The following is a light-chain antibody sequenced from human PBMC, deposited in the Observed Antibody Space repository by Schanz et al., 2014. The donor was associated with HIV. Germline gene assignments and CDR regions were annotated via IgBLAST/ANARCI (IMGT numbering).Light chain of an antibody. J-gene: IGKJ2*01. Sequence: DIQMTQSPSTVSASVGDRVTITCRASENINYWLAWFQQKPGGAPKLLIYKTATLESGVPSRFSGSGSVTEFSLTITSLQPDDFATYYCQQCVTYPYTFGQGTKLDIK. CDR1: ENINYW. CDR2: KTA. CDR3: QQCVTYPYT. V-gene: IGKV1-5*03.